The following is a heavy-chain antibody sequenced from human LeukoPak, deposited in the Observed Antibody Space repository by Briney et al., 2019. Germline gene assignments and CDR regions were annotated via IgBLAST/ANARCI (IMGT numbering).Heavy chain of an antibody. D-gene: IGHD2-15*01. CDR2: VYHTGST. CDR3: ARVAGVEVAPATSY. V-gene: IGHV4-38-2*02. CDR1: GYSISNGFY. J-gene: IGHJ4*02. Sequence: SETLSLTCTVSGYSISNGFYWAWIRQPPGKGLEWIGSVYHTGSTYSNPSLKSRVTISVDTSKNQFSLSLTSVTAADTAVYYCARVAGVEVAPATSYWGQGTLVTVSS.